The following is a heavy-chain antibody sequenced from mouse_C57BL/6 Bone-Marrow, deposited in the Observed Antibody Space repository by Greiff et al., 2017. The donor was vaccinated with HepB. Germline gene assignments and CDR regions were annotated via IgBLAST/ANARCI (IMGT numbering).Heavy chain of an antibody. CDR1: GYSITSGYY. V-gene: IGHV3-6*01. Sequence: ESGPGLVKPSQSLSLTCSVIGYSITSGYYWNWIRQFPGNKLEWMGYISYDGSNNSNPSLKNRISITRDTSKNQFFLKLNSVTTEDTATYYCAREITTVVAHWYFDVWGTGTTVTVSS. D-gene: IGHD1-1*01. CDR2: ISYDGSN. CDR3: AREITTVVAHWYFDV. J-gene: IGHJ1*03.